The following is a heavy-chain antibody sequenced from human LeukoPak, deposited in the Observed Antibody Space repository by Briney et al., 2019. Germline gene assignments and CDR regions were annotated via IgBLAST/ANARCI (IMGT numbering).Heavy chain of an antibody. Sequence: GGSLRLSCAASGFTFDDYGMSWVRQAPGKGLEWVSGIDWNGGSTAYADSVKGRFTISRDNARNSLYLQMSSLRAEDTALYYCARGEDHCSSSSCYSPMDVWGKGTTVAVSS. CDR2: IDWNGGST. V-gene: IGHV3-20*04. J-gene: IGHJ6*03. CDR1: GFTFDDYG. CDR3: ARGEDHCSSSSCYSPMDV. D-gene: IGHD2-2*01.